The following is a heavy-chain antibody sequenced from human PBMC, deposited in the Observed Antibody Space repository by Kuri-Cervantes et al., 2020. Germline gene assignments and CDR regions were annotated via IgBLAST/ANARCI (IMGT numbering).Heavy chain of an antibody. D-gene: IGHD3-3*02. J-gene: IGHJ4*02. V-gene: IGHV3-74*01. CDR1: GFTFSSYW. CDR2: INSDGSSA. Sequence: GESLKISCAASGFTFSSYWMHWVRQAPGKGLVWVSRINSDGSSASYADSVKGRFTISRDNAKNTLYLQMNSLRAEDTAVYYCTTDPHFWYYFDYWGQGTLVTVSS. CDR3: TTDPHFWYYFDY.